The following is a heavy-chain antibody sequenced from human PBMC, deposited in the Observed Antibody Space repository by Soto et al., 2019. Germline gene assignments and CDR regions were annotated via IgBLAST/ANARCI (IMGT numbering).Heavy chain of an antibody. D-gene: IGHD3-3*01. Sequence: RGESLKISCKGSGYSFTSHWIGWVRQMPGKGLEWMGIIYPGDSDTRYSPSFQGQVTISADKSISTAYLQWSSLKASDTAMYYCARLVKDYDFWSGPRGAFYYYYGMDVWGQGTTVTVSS. CDR1: GYSFTSHW. V-gene: IGHV5-51*01. CDR3: ARLVKDYDFWSGPRGAFYYYYGMDV. J-gene: IGHJ6*02. CDR2: IYPGDSDT.